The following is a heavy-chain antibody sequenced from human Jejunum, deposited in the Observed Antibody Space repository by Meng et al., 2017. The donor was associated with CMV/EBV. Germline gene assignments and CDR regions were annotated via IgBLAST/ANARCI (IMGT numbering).Heavy chain of an antibody. CDR1: GGSISSGDSF. Sequence: GGSISSGDSFWKWIRPPPGKGLEGIGYISHSGRTYYNPSLQSRVTMSVDTSKDHFSLRLSSVTAADTAVYFCARQDSSGYYVKWFDPWGQGTLVTVSS. D-gene: IGHD3-22*01. V-gene: IGHV4-30-4*01. CDR2: ISHSGRT. CDR3: ARQDSSGYYVKWFDP. J-gene: IGHJ5*02.